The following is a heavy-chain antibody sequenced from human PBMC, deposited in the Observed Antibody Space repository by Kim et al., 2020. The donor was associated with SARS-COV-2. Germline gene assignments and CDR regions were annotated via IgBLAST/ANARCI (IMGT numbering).Heavy chain of an antibody. D-gene: IGHD1-26*01. Sequence: GGSLRLSCAASGFIFSNFAMTWVRQAPGKGLEWVSDISVSGTNTRYADSVRGRFTISRDNSKNTLSLEMNSLRVEDTAIYYCALCGGGIFDDWGQGILVSVSS. CDR3: ALCGGGIFDD. CDR2: ISVSGTNT. CDR1: GFIFSNFA. J-gene: IGHJ4*02. V-gene: IGHV3-23*01.